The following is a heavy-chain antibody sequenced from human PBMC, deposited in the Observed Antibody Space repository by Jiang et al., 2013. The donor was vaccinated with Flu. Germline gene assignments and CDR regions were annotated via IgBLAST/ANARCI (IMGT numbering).Heavy chain of an antibody. CDR1: GYTFTSYY. CDR2: INPSGGST. J-gene: IGHJ4*02. CDR3: ARQGNRYCSSTSCPSFDY. D-gene: IGHD2-2*01. Sequence: SGAEVKKPGASVKVSCKASGYTFTSYYMHWVRQAPGQGLEWMGIINPSGGSTSYAQKFQGRVTMTRDTSTSTVYMELSSLRSEDTAVYYCARQGNRYCSSTSCPSFDYWGQGTLVTVSS. V-gene: IGHV1-46*01.